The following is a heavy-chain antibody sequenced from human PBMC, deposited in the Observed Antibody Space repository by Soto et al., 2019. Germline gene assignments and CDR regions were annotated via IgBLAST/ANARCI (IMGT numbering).Heavy chain of an antibody. CDR2: IGTGGDRI. CDR1: GFALDTYD. Sequence: EEQLVESGGGVVQPGGSLRLSCISSGFALDTYDMSWVRQAPGKALEWISHIGTGGDRIYYADSVKGRFTISRDNARNSLYLQMSGLRDDDTALYYCAGERELMYAPYDAFNIWGQGTLVTVSS. D-gene: IGHD2-8*01. CDR3: AGERELMYAPYDAFNI. J-gene: IGHJ3*02. V-gene: IGHV3-48*03.